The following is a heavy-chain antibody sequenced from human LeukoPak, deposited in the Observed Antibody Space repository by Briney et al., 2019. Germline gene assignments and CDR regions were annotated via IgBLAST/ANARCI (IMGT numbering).Heavy chain of an antibody. V-gene: IGHV3-23*01. CDR3: AKVLGTTFGVDYFDY. Sequence: GGSLRLSRAASGFTFSIDAMSWVRQAPGKGLEWVSGISGSGGNTYYAASVKGRFTISRDNSKNTLYLQMNSLRAEDTAVYYCAKVLGTTFGVDYFDYWGQGTLVTVSS. D-gene: IGHD3-3*01. CDR1: GFTFSIDA. J-gene: IGHJ4*02. CDR2: ISGSGGNT.